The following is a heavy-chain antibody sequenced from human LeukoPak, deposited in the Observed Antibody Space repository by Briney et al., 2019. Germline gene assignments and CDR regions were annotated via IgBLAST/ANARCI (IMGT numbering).Heavy chain of an antibody. D-gene: IGHD5-24*01. CDR3: AREGSRDGYNR. V-gene: IGHV3-23*01. J-gene: IGHJ4*02. Sequence: GGSLRLSCAASGFTFSSYAMSWVRQAPGKGLEWVSAISGSGGSTYYADSVKGRFTISRDNSKNSLYLQMNSLRAEDTAVYYCAREGSRDGYNRWGQGTLVTVSS. CDR2: ISGSGGST. CDR1: GFTFSSYA.